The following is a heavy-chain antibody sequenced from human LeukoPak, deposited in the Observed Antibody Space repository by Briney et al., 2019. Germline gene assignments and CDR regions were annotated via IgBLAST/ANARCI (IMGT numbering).Heavy chain of an antibody. CDR1: GGSFNNYY. CDR2: VNHSGST. V-gene: IGHV4-34*01. Sequence: KPSETLSLTCAVYGGSFNNYYWSWIRQPPGTGLEWIGEVNHSGSTKYNPSLKSRATISVDTSKNQFSLKLTSVTAADTAVYYCARGTGFGVVFNYYQYYMDVWGKGTTVTVSS. CDR3: ARGTGFGVVFNYYQYYMDV. D-gene: IGHD3-3*01. J-gene: IGHJ6*03.